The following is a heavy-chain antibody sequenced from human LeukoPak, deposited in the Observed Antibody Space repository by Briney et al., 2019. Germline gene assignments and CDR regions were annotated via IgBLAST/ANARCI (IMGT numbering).Heavy chain of an antibody. J-gene: IGHJ4*02. CDR1: VFTFDDYA. D-gene: IGHD3-10*01. V-gene: IGHV3-9*01. Sequence: GGSLRLSCAASVFTFDDYAMHWVRQAPGKGLEWVSGISWNSGSIGYADSVKGRFTISRDNAKNSLYLQMNSLRAEDTALYYCAKDLFTMVRGVHFDYWGQGTLVTVSS. CDR3: AKDLFTMVRGVHFDY. CDR2: ISWNSGSI.